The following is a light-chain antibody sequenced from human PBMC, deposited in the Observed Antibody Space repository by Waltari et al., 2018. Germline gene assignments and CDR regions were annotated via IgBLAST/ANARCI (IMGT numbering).Light chain of an antibody. V-gene: IGKV1-5*01. CDR1: QSVTRY. J-gene: IGKJ4*01. CDR3: QQYYDSPLT. Sequence: DIQMTQSPSTLSASVGDRVTITCRASQSVTRYLAWYQQKPGKAPKVLIWDVSSLERGVPSRFSGSGSGTEFTLTISSLQAEDVAIYYCQQYYDSPLTFGGGTKVEIK. CDR2: DVS.